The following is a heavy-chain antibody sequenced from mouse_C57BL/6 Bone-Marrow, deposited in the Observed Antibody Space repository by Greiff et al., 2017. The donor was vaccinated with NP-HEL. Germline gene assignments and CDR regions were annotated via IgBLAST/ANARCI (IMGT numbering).Heavy chain of an antibody. CDR2: IDPSDSYT. CDR3: ARDRDCSSSWYFDV. Sequence: VKLQQPGAELVKPGASVKLSCKASGYSFTSYWMQWVKQRPGQGLEWIGEIDPSDSYTTYNQKFKGKATLTVDTSSSTAYMQLSSLSSEDSAVYYCARDRDCSSSWYFDVWGTGTTVTVSS. J-gene: IGHJ1*03. D-gene: IGHD1-1*01. V-gene: IGHV1-50*01. CDR1: GYSFTSYW.